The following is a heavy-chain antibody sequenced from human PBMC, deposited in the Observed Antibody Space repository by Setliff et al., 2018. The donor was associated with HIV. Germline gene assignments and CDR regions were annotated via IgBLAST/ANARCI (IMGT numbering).Heavy chain of an antibody. CDR1: GDSVSSNSAA. D-gene: IGHD6-19*01. Sequence: SQTLSLTCAISGDSVSSNSAAWNWIRQSPSRGLEWLGRTYYRSKWYNNYAVSVKSRITIHPDTSKNQFSLHLNPVMPDDTAVYYCARGSYGSVLLWGQGTLVTVSS. CDR2: TYYRSKWYN. J-gene: IGHJ4*02. V-gene: IGHV6-1*01. CDR3: ARGSYGSVLL.